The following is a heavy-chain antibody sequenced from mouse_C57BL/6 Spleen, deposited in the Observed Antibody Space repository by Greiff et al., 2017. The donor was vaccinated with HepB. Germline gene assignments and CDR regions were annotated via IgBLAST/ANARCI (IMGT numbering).Heavy chain of an antibody. Sequence: QVQLQQSGAELVKPGASVKISCKASGYAFSSYWMNWVKQRPGKGLEWIGQIYPGDGDTNYNGKFKGKATLTADKSSSTAYMQLSSLTSEDSAVYFCARGSTTVVPSAMDYWGQGTSVTVSS. J-gene: IGHJ4*01. CDR3: ARGSTTVVPSAMDY. CDR1: GYAFSSYW. CDR2: IYPGDGDT. D-gene: IGHD1-1*01. V-gene: IGHV1-80*01.